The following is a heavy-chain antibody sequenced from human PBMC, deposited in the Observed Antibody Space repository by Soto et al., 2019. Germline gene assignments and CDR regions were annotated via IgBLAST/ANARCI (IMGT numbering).Heavy chain of an antibody. CDR2: IYYSGTT. D-gene: IGHD5-12*01. J-gene: IGHJ5*02. CDR3: ATYIVAKSRLDP. Sequence: SETLSLTCTVSGGSISNGAYYWSWIRQPPGKGLEWIGYIYYSGTTYYNPSLKSRVTISVDTSKNQFSLKLTSVTAADTAVYYCATYIVAKSRLDPWGQRTLVIVSS. CDR1: GGSISNGAYY. V-gene: IGHV4-30-4*01.